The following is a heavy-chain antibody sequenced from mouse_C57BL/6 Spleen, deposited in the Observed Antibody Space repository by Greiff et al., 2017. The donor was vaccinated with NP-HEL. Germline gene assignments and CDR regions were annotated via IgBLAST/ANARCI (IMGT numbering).Heavy chain of an antibody. D-gene: IGHD1-1*01. CDR2: IYPGNGDT. Sequence: QVQLQQSGAELVRPGASVKMSCKASGYTFTSYNKHWVKQTPRQGLEWIGAIYPGNGDTSYNQKFKGKATLTVDKSSSTAYMQLSSLTSEDSAVYFCARWTVVAKEGWFAYWGQGTLVTVSA. J-gene: IGHJ3*01. CDR1: GYTFTSYN. CDR3: ARWTVVAKEGWFAY. V-gene: IGHV1-12*01.